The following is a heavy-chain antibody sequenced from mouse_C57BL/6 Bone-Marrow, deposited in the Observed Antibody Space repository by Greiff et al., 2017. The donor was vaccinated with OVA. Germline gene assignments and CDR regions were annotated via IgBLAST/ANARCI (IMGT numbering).Heavy chain of an antibody. CDR2: IYPRSGNT. Sequence: QVQLKESGAELARPGASVTLSCKASGYTFTSYGISWVKQRTGQGLEWIGEIYPRSGNTYYNEKFKGKATLTADKSSSTAYMELRSLTSEDSAVYFCARSGYDGGAWFAYWGQGTLVTVSA. D-gene: IGHD2-2*01. CDR1: GYTFTSYG. CDR3: ARSGYDGGAWFAY. V-gene: IGHV1-81*01. J-gene: IGHJ3*01.